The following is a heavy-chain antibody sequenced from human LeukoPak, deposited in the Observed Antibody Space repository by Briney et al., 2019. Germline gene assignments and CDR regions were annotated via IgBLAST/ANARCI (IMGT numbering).Heavy chain of an antibody. CDR1: GFTFSSYT. J-gene: IGHJ6*02. Sequence: PGGSLRLSCAASGFTFSSYTMNWVRQAPGKGLEWVSAISGSGGSTYYADSVKGRFTISRDNSKNTLYLQMNSLRAEDTAVYYCAKEFGHCSSTSCYRYYYYYYGMDVWGQGTTVTVSS. CDR2: ISGSGGST. V-gene: IGHV3-23*01. CDR3: AKEFGHCSSTSCYRYYYYYYGMDV. D-gene: IGHD2-2*02.